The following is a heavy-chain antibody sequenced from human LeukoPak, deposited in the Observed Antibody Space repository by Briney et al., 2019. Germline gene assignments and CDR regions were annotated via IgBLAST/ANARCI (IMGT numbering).Heavy chain of an antibody. CDR1: GFAFSTYA. J-gene: IGHJ3*02. Sequence: PGGSLRLSCAASGFAFSTYAIHWVRQAPGKGLEWVALISFDASSKYYADSLQGRFTLSRDNSKNTLFLQMNSLRAEDTAVYYCVREGTSGTAKDALDIWGQGTMVTVSS. D-gene: IGHD3-10*01. CDR3: VREGTSGTAKDALDI. V-gene: IGHV3-30-3*01. CDR2: ISFDASSK.